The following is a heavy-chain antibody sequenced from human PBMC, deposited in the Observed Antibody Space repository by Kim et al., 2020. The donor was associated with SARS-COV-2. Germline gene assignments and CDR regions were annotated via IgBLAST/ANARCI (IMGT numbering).Heavy chain of an antibody. CDR2: IFYSGST. CDR3: ARKNPTEDYFDY. J-gene: IGHJ4*02. V-gene: IGHV4-39*01. Sequence: SETLSLTCTVSGASISSSSYYWGWIRQPPGKGLEWIGSIFYSGSTYYNPSLKSRVTISVDTSKNQFSLKLSSVTAADAAVYYCARKNPTEDYFDYWGQGTPVTVSS. CDR1: GASISSSSYY.